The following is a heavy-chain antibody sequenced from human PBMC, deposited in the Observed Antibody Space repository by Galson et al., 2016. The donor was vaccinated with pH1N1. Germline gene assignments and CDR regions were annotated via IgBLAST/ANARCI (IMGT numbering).Heavy chain of an antibody. CDR3: ARGPVYWYFDL. CDR2: MNPNNGNA. V-gene: IGHV1-8*01. J-gene: IGHJ2*01. Sequence: VKVSCQASGYTLTSYDINWVRQATGQGLEWMGWMNPNNGNADYAPKFQGRVTLTRNASINTAYMELSSLTSEDTAVYYCARGPVYWYFDLWGRGTPVIVSS. CDR1: GYTLTSYD.